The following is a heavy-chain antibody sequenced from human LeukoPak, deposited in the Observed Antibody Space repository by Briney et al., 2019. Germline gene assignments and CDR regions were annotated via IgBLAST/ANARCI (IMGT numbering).Heavy chain of an antibody. CDR2: INPNSGGT. V-gene: IGHV1-2*06. J-gene: IGHJ4*02. CDR3: ARLGFYDRKGLLGLTL. CDR1: GYTFTGYY. Sequence: ASVKVSCKASGYTFTGYYMHWVRQAPGQGLEWMGRINPNSGGTNYAQKFQGRVTMTRDTSISTAYMELSRLRSDDTAVYYCARLGFYDRKGLLGLTLRGQGTLVTVSS. D-gene: IGHD3-22*01.